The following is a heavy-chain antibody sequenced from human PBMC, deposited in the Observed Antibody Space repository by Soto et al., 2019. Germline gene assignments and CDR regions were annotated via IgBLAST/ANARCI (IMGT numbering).Heavy chain of an antibody. Sequence: SETLSLTCTVSDGSISSSYWNWIRQPPGKGLEWLAYIYDDGSANYNPSLKSRATISLDMSKNQFSLKLTSVTAADTAVYYCARDKYCSGGSCRKNWFDPWGQGTLVTVSS. CDR2: IYDDGSA. V-gene: IGHV4-59*01. D-gene: IGHD2-15*01. CDR3: ARDKYCSGGSCRKNWFDP. CDR1: DGSISSSY. J-gene: IGHJ5*02.